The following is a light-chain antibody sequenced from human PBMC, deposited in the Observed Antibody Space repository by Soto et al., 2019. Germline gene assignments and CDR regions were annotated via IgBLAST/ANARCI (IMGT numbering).Light chain of an antibody. V-gene: IGKV3-20*01. Sequence: ELVLTQSTGTLSLSPGERANPFCRASQSVSSYLAWYQQKPGQAPRLLIYDASNRATGIPARFSGSGSGTDFTLTISRLEPVDFAAYYLHQYRSSPRTFGQGTKVDI. CDR3: HQYRSSPRT. CDR2: DAS. J-gene: IGKJ1*01. CDR1: QSVSSY.